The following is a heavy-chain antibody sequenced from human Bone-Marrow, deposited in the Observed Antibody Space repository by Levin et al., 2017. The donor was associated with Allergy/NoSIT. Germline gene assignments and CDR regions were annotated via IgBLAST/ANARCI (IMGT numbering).Heavy chain of an antibody. CDR3: ARVSKAAALRYFDY. J-gene: IGHJ4*02. CDR1: GGSFRGYY. D-gene: IGHD6-13*01. Sequence: ETLSLTCAVYGGSFRGYYWSWIRQPPGKGLEWIGEINHSGSTNYNPSLKSRVTISVDTSKNQFALKLSSVTAADTAVYYCARVSKAAALRYFDYWGQGTLVTVSS. V-gene: IGHV4-34*01. CDR2: INHSGST.